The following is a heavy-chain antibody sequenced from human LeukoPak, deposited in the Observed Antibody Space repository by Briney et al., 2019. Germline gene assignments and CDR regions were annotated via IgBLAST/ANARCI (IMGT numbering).Heavy chain of an antibody. Sequence: GGSLRLSCAASGFTFSSYEMNWVRQAPGKGLEWVSYISSSGSTIYYADSVKGRFTFSRDNAKNSLYLQMNSLRAEDTAVYYCARDRSVIAVAGTLDYWGQGTLVTVSS. V-gene: IGHV3-48*03. CDR1: GFTFSSYE. CDR3: ARDRSVIAVAGTLDY. J-gene: IGHJ4*02. CDR2: ISSSGSTI. D-gene: IGHD6-19*01.